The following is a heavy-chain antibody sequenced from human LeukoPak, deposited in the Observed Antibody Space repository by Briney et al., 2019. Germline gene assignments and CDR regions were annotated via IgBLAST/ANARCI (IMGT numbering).Heavy chain of an antibody. CDR3: ARGVHCTDFSLDI. J-gene: IGHJ3*02. CDR1: GGSLSGHC. D-gene: IGHD2-8*02. CDR2: VSYSGTT. Sequence: SETLSLTCTVSGGSLSGHCWTWMRQPPRKGLEWIGYVSYSGTTNYNPSLKSRVTISLDTSKHQLSLRLSSVTAADTAVYYRARGVHCTDFSLDIWGQGTMVTVSS. V-gene: IGHV4-59*11.